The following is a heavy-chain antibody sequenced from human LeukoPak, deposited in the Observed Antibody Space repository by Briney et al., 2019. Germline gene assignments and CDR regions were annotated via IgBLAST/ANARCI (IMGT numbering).Heavy chain of an antibody. J-gene: IGHJ5*02. Sequence: ASVKVSCKASGYTFTGYYMHWVRQAPGQGLEWMGWINPNSGGTNYAQKFQSRVTMTRDTSISTAYMELSRLRSDDTAVYYCARDLSGSYDWFDPWGQGTLVTVSS. V-gene: IGHV1-2*02. CDR1: GYTFTGYY. CDR2: INPNSGGT. D-gene: IGHD1-26*01. CDR3: ARDLSGSYDWFDP.